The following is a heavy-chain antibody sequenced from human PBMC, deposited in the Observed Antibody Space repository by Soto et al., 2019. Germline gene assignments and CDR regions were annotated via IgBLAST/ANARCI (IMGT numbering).Heavy chain of an antibody. J-gene: IGHJ5*02. D-gene: IGHD2-15*01. Sequence: ASVKVSCKASGYSFTTYGIHWVRQAPGQRPEWMGWINAGSGNTMYSQKFQGRVTIIRDTSASTVYMELSSLRSEDTAVYHCARAGYCNDVFCHDWFDPWGQGTLVTVSS. CDR1: GYSFTTYG. CDR3: ARAGYCNDVFCHDWFDP. V-gene: IGHV1-3*01. CDR2: INAGSGNT.